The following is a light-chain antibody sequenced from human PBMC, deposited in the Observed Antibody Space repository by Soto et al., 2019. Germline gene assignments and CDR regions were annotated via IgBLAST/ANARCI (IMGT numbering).Light chain of an antibody. CDR2: GVS. V-gene: IGKV1-39*01. J-gene: IGKJ4*01. CDR3: QQGFSPVLT. Sequence: DIHMTQSPSSLSVSVGDRVTITCRASQTISASLNWFQQKAGQSPQLLIHGVSNLQTGVPSRFSGSGSGTDFTLTITDLQTEDSATYFCQQGFSPVLTFGGGTQVDIK. CDR1: QTISAS.